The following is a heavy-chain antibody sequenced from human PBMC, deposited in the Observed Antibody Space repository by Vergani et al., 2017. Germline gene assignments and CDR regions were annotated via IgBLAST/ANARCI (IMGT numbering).Heavy chain of an antibody. D-gene: IGHD2-21*02. Sequence: QVQLVQSGAEVQKPGASMKISCKASGYIFINYYMHWVRQAPGQRLEWLGIINPGDGSTKYVQKFQGRVTVTRDTSTNIVYMEVSSLTSEDTAIYYCARDPRGYGGDPEDYYYGMDVWGEGTTVTVCS. CDR3: ARDPRGYGGDPEDYYYGMDV. CDR1: GYIFINYY. V-gene: IGHV1-46*01. CDR2: INPGDGST. J-gene: IGHJ6*02.